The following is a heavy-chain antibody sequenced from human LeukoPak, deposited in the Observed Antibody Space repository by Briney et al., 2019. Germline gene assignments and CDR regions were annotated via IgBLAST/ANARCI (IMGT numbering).Heavy chain of an antibody. CDR2: ISTSGDST. D-gene: IGHD1-1*01. J-gene: IGHJ4*02. CDR1: GFTFSSYA. CDR3: AKAVSNWNDAPFDY. Sequence: GGSLRLSCAASGFTFSSYAMSWVRQAPGKGLEWVSGISTSGDSTYYAQSVKGRFTISRDNSKNTLYLQMNSLRAEDTAVYYCAKAVSNWNDAPFDYWGQGTLVTVSS. V-gene: IGHV3-23*01.